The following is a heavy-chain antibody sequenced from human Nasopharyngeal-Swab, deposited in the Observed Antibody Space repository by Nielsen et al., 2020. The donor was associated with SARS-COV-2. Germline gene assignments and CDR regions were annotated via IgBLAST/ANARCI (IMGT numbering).Heavy chain of an antibody. V-gene: IGHV3-21*01. CDR1: GFSFSTNS. CDR2: ISSAGSDL. Sequence: GESLKISCAASGFSFSTNSMTWVRQAPGKGLEWGSSISSAGSDLNYADSVKGRFTISRDNAENSLFLQMSSLRAEDTAVYYCARARFYYDSSALDFWGQGTLVTVSS. CDR3: ARARFYYDSSALDF. J-gene: IGHJ4*02. D-gene: IGHD3-22*01.